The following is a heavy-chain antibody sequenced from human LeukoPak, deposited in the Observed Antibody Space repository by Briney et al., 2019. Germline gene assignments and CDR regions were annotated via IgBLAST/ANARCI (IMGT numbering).Heavy chain of an antibody. CDR3: AKYKVAVPAAFDH. Sequence: GGSLRLSCVGSEFTFSSYPMTWVRQAPGKGLEWVSAISVSGDDTYYADSVKGRFTISRDNSKNTLYLQMNSLRAGDTAVYYCAKYKVAVPAAFDHWGQGTLVTVSS. CDR1: EFTFSSYP. CDR2: ISVSGDDT. D-gene: IGHD1-1*01. V-gene: IGHV3-23*01. J-gene: IGHJ5*02.